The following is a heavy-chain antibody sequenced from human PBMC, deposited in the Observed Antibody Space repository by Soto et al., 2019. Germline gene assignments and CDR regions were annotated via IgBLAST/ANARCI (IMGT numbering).Heavy chain of an antibody. V-gene: IGHV3-30*18. CDR1: GFTCRSYG. J-gene: IGHJ4*02. CDR2: ISYDGSNK. CDR3: AKDGDTMIVVVITYLDS. D-gene: IGHD3-22*01. Sequence: PGGALRLSSAASGFTCRSYGIHRVRQAPGKGLEWVAVISYDGSNKYYADTVKGRFTISRDNSKNTLYLQMNSLRAEDTAVYYCAKDGDTMIVVVITYLDSWGQGTLVPVSS.